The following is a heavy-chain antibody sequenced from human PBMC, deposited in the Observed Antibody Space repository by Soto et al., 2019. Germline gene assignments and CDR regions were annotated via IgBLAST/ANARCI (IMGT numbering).Heavy chain of an antibody. V-gene: IGHV4-59*01. D-gene: IGHD1-20*01. J-gene: IGHJ4*02. CDR1: GDALSNYY. Sequence: SETLSLTCTVSGDALSNYYWSWIRQTPGRGLEWIGCVHESGSTDYNPSLKGRVTISLHTSKSQFSLSLRSATAADTATYYCARGTRALITSFFAYWGQGIPVTVSS. CDR3: ARGTRALITSFFAY. CDR2: VHESGST.